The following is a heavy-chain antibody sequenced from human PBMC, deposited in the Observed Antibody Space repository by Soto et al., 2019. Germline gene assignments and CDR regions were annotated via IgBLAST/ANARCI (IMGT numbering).Heavy chain of an antibody. D-gene: IGHD3-22*01. CDR3: ARASGGGYAPPSDY. J-gene: IGHJ4*02. V-gene: IGHV1-69*02. CDR1: GGTFSSYT. CDR2: IIPILGIA. Sequence: QVQLMQSGAEVKKPGSSVKVSCKASGGTFSSYTISWVRQAPGQGLEWMGRIIPILGIANYAQKFQGRVTITADKSTSTAYMELSSLRSEDTAVYYCARASGGGYAPPSDYWGQGTLVTVSS.